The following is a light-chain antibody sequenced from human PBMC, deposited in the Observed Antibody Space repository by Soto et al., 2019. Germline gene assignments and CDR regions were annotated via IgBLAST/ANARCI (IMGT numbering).Light chain of an antibody. J-gene: IGKJ5*01. CDR2: LGS. CDR1: QSLLHTIGYDY. Sequence: DIAMTQSPLSLPVTPGEPASISCRSSQSLLHTIGYDYLDWYLQKPGQSPQXXIYLGSTRASGVPDRFSGSGSGTDFTLKISRVEAEDVGVYYCMQALQSPITFGQGKRLEIK. V-gene: IGKV2-28*01. CDR3: MQALQSPIT.